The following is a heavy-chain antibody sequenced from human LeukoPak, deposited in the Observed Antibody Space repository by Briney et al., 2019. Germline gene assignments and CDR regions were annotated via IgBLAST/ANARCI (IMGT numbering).Heavy chain of an antibody. CDR2: IYYSGST. CDR3: ARAFYPGYYSYMAV. Sequence: SETLSLTCTVSGGSISPYYWSWIRQPPGKGLEWIGYIYYSGSTNYNPSLKSRVTISVDTSKNQFSLKLSSVTAADTAVYYCARAFYPGYYSYMAVWGKGTTVTISS. D-gene: IGHD3-3*02. V-gene: IGHV4-59*01. J-gene: IGHJ6*03. CDR1: GGSISPYY.